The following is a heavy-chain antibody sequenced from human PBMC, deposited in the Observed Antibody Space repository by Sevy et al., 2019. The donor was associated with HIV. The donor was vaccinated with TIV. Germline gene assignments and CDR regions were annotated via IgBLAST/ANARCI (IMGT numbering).Heavy chain of an antibody. D-gene: IGHD2-8*01. CDR2: VRNDGSNK. CDR1: GFSLTTSD. V-gene: IGHV3-30*02. Sequence: GGSLRLSCAASGFSLTTSDMHWVRQAPGKGLEWVAYVRNDGSNKYYADSVRDRFTISRDSPKNTLYLQMNSLRDEDKAIYYCARGRKTTEEWLEELDYYNRLDVWGQGTTVTVSS. CDR3: ARGRKTTEEWLEELDYYNRLDV. J-gene: IGHJ6*02.